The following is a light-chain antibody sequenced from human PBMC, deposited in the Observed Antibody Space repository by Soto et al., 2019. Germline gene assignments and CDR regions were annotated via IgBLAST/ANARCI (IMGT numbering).Light chain of an antibody. J-gene: IGKJ1*01. CDR3: QQSYSTPPWT. Sequence: DIQMTQSPSSLSASVGDRVTITCRASQSISSYLNCYQQKPGKAPKLLIYAASSLQSGVPSRFSGSGSGTDFNLTISSLQPEDFATYYCQQSYSTPPWTFGQGTKVEIK. V-gene: IGKV1-39*01. CDR2: AAS. CDR1: QSISSY.